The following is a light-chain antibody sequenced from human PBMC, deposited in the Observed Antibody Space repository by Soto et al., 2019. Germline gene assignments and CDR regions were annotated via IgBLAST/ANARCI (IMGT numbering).Light chain of an antibody. CDR2: DAS. CDR1: QSVSSY. J-gene: IGKJ4*01. V-gene: IGKV3-11*01. CDR3: QHRSNWPLT. Sequence: EIVLTQSPATLSLSPGERATLSCRASQSVSSYLAWYQHKPGQAPRLLIYDASNRATGIPARFSGSGSGTDFNLTISRLEPEDFAVYYCQHRSNWPLTFGGGTKVEIK.